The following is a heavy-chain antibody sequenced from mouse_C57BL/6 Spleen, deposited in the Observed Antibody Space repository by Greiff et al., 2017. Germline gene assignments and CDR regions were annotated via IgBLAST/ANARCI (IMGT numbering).Heavy chain of an antibody. J-gene: IGHJ3*01. CDR1: GYSFTDYN. V-gene: IGHV1-39*01. Sequence: VQLQQSGPELVKPGASVKISCKASGYSFTDYNLNWVKQSNGKRLEWIGVSNPNYGTTSYNQKFNGKATLTVDQSSSTAYMQLNSLTSEDSAVYYCALRLDYDWFAYWGQGTLVTVSA. CDR3: ALRLDYDWFAY. CDR2: SNPNYGTT. D-gene: IGHD2-4*01.